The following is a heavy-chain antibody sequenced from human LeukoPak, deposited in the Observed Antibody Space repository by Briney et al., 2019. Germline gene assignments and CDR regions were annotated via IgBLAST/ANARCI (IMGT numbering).Heavy chain of an antibody. D-gene: IGHD4-23*01. CDR3: ATIRRYGGNPAYYFDD. CDR2: VYYTGAT. J-gene: IGHJ4*02. V-gene: IGHV4-39*01. CDR1: GDSITDTIYY. Sequence: SETLSLTCSVSGDSITDTIYYWAWVRQPPGKGLEWIGTVYYTGATFYKPSLKSRVTVSADTSKNQFPLSLRSVTAADAAVYYCATIRRYGGNPAYYFDDWGQGTLVTVSS.